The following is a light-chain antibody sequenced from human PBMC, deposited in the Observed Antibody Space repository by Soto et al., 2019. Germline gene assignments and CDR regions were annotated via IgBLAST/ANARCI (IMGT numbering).Light chain of an antibody. V-gene: IGKV3-20*01. Sequence: EIMLPQSPGTLSLSPGERATLSCRASQSVYSSYLAWYQQRPGQAPRLLFYDASIRATGIPDRFSGSGSGTDFSLTISRLEPEDFAVYYCHQYGSSPWTGGQGTKVEIK. CDR3: HQYGSSPWT. CDR1: QSVYSSY. J-gene: IGKJ1*01. CDR2: DAS.